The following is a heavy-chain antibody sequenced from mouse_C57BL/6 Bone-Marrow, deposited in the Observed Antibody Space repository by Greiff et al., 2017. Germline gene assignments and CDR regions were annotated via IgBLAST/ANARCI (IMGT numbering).Heavy chain of an antibody. CDR2: IYPRNGST. J-gene: IGHJ1*03. CDR1: GYTFTSYD. D-gene: IGHD1-1*01. V-gene: IGHV1-85*01. CDR3: ARLEFDGSSGDWYFDV. Sequence: QVQLQQSGPELVKPGASVKLSCKASGYTFTSYDINWVKQRPGQGLAWIGWIYPRNGSTKYNEKFKGKATLTVNTSSSTAYMELPSLTSEDSAVYFCARLEFDGSSGDWYFDVWGTGTTVTVSS.